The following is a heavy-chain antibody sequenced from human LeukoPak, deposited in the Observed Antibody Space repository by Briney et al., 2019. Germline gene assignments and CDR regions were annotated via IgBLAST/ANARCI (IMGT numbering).Heavy chain of an antibody. CDR1: GFTFSSYS. Sequence: QSGGSLRLSCAASGFTFSSYSMNWVRQAPGKGLEWVSYISSSSSTIYYADSVKGRFTISRDNAKNSLYLQMNSLRAEDTAVYYCAREADYDFWSGYYFDYWGQGTLVTVSS. CDR3: AREADYDFWSGYYFDY. J-gene: IGHJ4*02. D-gene: IGHD3-3*01. CDR2: ISSSSSTI. V-gene: IGHV3-48*01.